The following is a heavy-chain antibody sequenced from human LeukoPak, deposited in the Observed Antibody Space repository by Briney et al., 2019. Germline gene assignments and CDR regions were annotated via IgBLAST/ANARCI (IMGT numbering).Heavy chain of an antibody. CDR2: ISTDGSST. V-gene: IGHV3-74*01. CDR3: SRASRTGPNPLDY. CDR1: GFTFSSNW. J-gene: IGHJ4*02. D-gene: IGHD2-2*01. Sequence: QPGGSLRLSCAASGFTFSSNWMHWVRQGPGKGLVWVSRISTDGSSTTYADSVKGRFTISRDNAKNTLYLQMNSLRAEDTAVYYCSRASRTGPNPLDYWGQGTLVAVSS.